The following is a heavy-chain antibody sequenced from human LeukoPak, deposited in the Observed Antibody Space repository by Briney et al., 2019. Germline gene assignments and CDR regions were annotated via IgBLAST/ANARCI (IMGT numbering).Heavy chain of an antibody. CDR3: ARAYS. Sequence: GGSLRLSCTASGFTFSSHWMSWVRQAPGKGLEWVANIKEDGSEDYYMDSVKGRFTISRDNAKNSLFLQMNSLEAKDTAVYYCARAYSWGQGTLVTVSS. J-gene: IGHJ4*02. CDR1: GFTFSSHW. CDR2: IKEDGSED. V-gene: IGHV3-7*03.